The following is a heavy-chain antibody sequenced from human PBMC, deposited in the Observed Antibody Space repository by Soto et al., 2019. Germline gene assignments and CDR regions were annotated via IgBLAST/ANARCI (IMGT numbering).Heavy chain of an antibody. D-gene: IGHD3-22*01. J-gene: IGHJ3*02. CDR3: ARAPNYYDSSGYYSAVGAFDI. Sequence: SDTGTVAEGVVIGGGRYRSRISKHPGKGLEWIGYIYYSGSTYYNPSLKSRVTISVDTSKNQFSLKLSSVTAADTAVYYCARAPNYYDSSGYYSAVGAFDIWGQGTMVTVSS. V-gene: IGHV4-31*03. CDR1: EGVVIGGGRY. CDR2: IYYSGST.